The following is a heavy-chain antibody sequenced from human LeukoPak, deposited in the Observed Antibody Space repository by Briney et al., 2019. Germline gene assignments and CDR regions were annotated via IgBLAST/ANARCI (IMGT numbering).Heavy chain of an antibody. Sequence: GGSLRLSCAASGFTFSSYWMHWVRQAPGKGLEWVANIKLDGTEKYYVDSVKGRFTISRDNAKNSLYLQMNSLRAEDTAVYYCASDRFYFGVWGQGTLVTLSS. CDR2: IKLDGTEK. CDR1: GFTFSSYW. J-gene: IGHJ4*02. D-gene: IGHD3-16*01. CDR3: ASDRFYFGV. V-gene: IGHV3-7*05.